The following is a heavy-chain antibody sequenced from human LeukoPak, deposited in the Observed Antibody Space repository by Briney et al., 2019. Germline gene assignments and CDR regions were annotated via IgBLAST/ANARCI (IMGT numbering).Heavy chain of an antibody. Sequence: ASVKVSCRASGYTFTSNYMHWVRQASGQGLEWMGSISAYNGNTNYAQTLQGRVTITTDTSTSTAYRELRSLRSDDTAVYYCARGRTIFGVADDALDIWGQGTTVTVSS. CDR1: GYTFTSNY. CDR2: ISAYNGNT. CDR3: ARGRTIFGVADDALDI. D-gene: IGHD3-3*01. J-gene: IGHJ3*02. V-gene: IGHV1-18*04.